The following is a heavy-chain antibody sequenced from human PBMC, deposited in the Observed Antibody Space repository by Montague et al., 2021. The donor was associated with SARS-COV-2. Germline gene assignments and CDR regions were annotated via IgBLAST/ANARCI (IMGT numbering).Heavy chain of an antibody. CDR1: GFSLNTSGIC. J-gene: IGHJ4*02. CDR3: ARTYAPSAVAVDY. Sequence: PELVKPTQTLTLTCTFSGFSLNTSGICVSWIRQPPGKALEWLARXDWDDDKYYSTSLKTRLTISKDTSKNQVVLTMTNMDPVDTATYYCARTYAPSAVAVDYWGQGTLVTGSS. CDR2: XDWDDDK. D-gene: IGHD6-19*01. V-gene: IGHV2-70*11.